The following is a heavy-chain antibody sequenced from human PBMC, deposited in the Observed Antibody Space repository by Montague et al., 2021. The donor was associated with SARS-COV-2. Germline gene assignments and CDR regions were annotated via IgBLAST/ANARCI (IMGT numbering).Heavy chain of an antibody. J-gene: IGHJ3*02. CDR3: ARVPPYYYDSSGYYFGAFDI. CDR1: GGSISSGSYY. D-gene: IGHD3-22*01. CDR2: IYTSGST. Sequence: TLSLTCTVSGGSISSGSYYWSWIRQPAGKGLEWIGRIYTSGSTYYNPSLKSRVTISVDTSKNQFSLQLSSVTAADTAVYYCARVPPYYYDSSGYYFGAFDIWGQGTMVTVSS. V-gene: IGHV4-61*02.